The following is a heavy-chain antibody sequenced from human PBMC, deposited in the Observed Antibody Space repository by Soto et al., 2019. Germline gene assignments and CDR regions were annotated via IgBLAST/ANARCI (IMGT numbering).Heavy chain of an antibody. CDR2: ISGSGGST. V-gene: IGHV3-23*01. CDR1: GFTFSSYA. Sequence: ESGGGLVQPGGSLRLSCEASGFTFSSYAMSWVRQAPGKVLGWVSAISGSGGSTYYADSVKGRFTISRDNSKNTLYLQMNSLSAEDTSVYYCASDKYGGHSFLFDYWGQGTLVTVSS. CDR3: ASDKYGGHSFLFDY. D-gene: IGHD2-21*02. J-gene: IGHJ4*02.